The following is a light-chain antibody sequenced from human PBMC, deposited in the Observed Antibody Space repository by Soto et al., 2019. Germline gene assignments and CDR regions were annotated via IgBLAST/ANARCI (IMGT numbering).Light chain of an antibody. Sequence: SYELNQPPSVSVAPGRTATITCWGNNIGSRSVHWYQQMSGQAPLLVIYYDRDRPSGIPERFSGSNSGNTATLTINRVEAGDEADYYCQVWDSGSGHRVFGGGTKLTVL. J-gene: IGLJ2*01. CDR1: NIGSRS. CDR3: QVWDSGSGHRV. V-gene: IGLV3-21*04. CDR2: YDR.